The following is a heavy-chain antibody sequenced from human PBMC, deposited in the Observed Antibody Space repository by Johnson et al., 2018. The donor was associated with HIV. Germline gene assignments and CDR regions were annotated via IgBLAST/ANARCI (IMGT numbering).Heavy chain of an antibody. Sequence: QVQLVESGGGVVQPGRSLRLSCAASGFTFSSYAMHWVRQAPGKGLEWVAVISYDGSNKYYADSVKGRFTISRDNSKNTLYLQMDSLKTEDTAVYYCSRLPTSYYASGTQDTYAFDIWGQGTMVTVSS. CDR2: ISYDGSNK. D-gene: IGHD3-10*01. V-gene: IGHV3-30-3*01. CDR3: SRLPTSYYASGTQDTYAFDI. CDR1: GFTFSSYA. J-gene: IGHJ3*02.